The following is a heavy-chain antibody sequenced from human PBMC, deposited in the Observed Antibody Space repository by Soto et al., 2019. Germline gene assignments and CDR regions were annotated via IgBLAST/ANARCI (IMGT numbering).Heavy chain of an antibody. V-gene: IGHV4-59*12. CDR1: GGSISSYY. CDR3: ARVPDR. J-gene: IGHJ5*02. CDR2: IYYTGST. Sequence: SETLSLTCTVSGGSISSYYWSWIRQPPGKGLEWIAYIYYTGSTNYNPSLKSRVTLSVDRSKNQFSLKLSSVTAADTAVYYCARVPDRWGQGTLVTVSS. D-gene: IGHD2-2*01.